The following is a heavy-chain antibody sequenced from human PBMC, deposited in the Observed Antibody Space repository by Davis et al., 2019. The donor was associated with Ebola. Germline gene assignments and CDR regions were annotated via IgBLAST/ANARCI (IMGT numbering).Heavy chain of an antibody. CDR1: GYTFNSHG. D-gene: IGHD6-19*01. V-gene: IGHV1-18*01. J-gene: IGHJ4*02. Sequence: AASVKVSCKASGYTFNSHGISWVRQAPGQGLEWMAWISAYNGHTNYAQKFQGRLTLTTDTSTSTVYMELRSLTSDDTAEYYCARGRNGGWDFDYWGQGTLVIVSS. CDR2: ISAYNGHT. CDR3: ARGRNGGWDFDY.